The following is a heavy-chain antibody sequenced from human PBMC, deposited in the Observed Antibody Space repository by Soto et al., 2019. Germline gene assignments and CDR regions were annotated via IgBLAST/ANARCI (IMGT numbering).Heavy chain of an antibody. CDR3: EPRVLRTVFGLVTTTAIYFDF. CDR1: GFSLTTSGVG. Sequence: QITLNESGPTVVRPTETLTLTCRFSGFSLTTSGVGVGWIRQSPGKAPEWLALIYWDDDKRYSASLKSRLTITKDTARTQGVLPVSDLDPPGTATSSCEPRVLRTVFGLVTTTAIYFDFWGQGTPVAVSS. J-gene: IGHJ4*02. D-gene: IGHD3-3*01. V-gene: IGHV2-5*02. CDR2: IYWDDDK.